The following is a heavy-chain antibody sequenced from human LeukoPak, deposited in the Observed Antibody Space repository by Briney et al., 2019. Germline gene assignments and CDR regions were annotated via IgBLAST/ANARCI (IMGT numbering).Heavy chain of an antibody. CDR2: ISNSGST. J-gene: IGHJ3*02. CDR1: GGSISSHY. CDR3: ARVHRAFDI. Sequence: SETLSLTCAVSGGSISSHYWTWIRQSPVKGLEWIGDISNSGSTSYNPSLKSRVTISIDTSKNQFSLKLSSVTAADTAVYYCARVHRAFDIWGQGTMVTVSS. V-gene: IGHV4-59*11.